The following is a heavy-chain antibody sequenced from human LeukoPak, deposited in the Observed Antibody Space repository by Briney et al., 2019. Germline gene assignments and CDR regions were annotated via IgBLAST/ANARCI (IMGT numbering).Heavy chain of an antibody. Sequence: GASVKVSCKASGYTFTSYAMHWVRQAPGQRLEWMGWSNAGNGNTKYSQEFQGRVTITRDTSASTAYMELSSLRSEDTAVYYCARGFLGYDSSDYAFSYYWGQGTLVTVSS. J-gene: IGHJ4*02. V-gene: IGHV1-3*02. D-gene: IGHD3-22*01. CDR2: SNAGNGNT. CDR1: GYTFTSYA. CDR3: ARGFLGYDSSDYAFSYY.